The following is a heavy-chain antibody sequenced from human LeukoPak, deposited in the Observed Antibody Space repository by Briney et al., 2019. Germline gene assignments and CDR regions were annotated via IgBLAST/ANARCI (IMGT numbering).Heavy chain of an antibody. CDR2: ISGSGDNT. CDR3: AKGSYYDSSGSFYFDY. V-gene: IGHV3-23*01. J-gene: IGHJ4*02. CDR1: GGSIRNSSFY. Sequence: ETLSLTCAVSGGSIRNSSFYWGWIRQPPGKGLEWVSGISGSGDNTYYADSVKGRFTISRDNSKNTLYVQVNSLGTEDTAAYYCAKGSYYDSSGSFYFDYWGQGTLVTASS. D-gene: IGHD3-22*01.